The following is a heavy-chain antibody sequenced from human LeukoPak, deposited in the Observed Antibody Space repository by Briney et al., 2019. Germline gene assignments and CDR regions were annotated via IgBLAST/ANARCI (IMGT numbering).Heavy chain of an antibody. Sequence: SVKVSCKASGGTFSSYAISWVRQAPGQGLEWMGRIIPIFGTANYAQKFQGRVTITTDESTSTAYMELSSLRSGDTAVYYCARDDDSSGYYFDYWGQGTLVTVSS. J-gene: IGHJ4*02. V-gene: IGHV1-69*05. CDR2: IIPIFGTA. D-gene: IGHD3-22*01. CDR1: GGTFSSYA. CDR3: ARDDDSSGYYFDY.